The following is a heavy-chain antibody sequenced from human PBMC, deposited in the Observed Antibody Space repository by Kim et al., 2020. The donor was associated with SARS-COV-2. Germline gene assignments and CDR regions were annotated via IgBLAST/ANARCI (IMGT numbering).Heavy chain of an antibody. V-gene: IGHV3-23*01. CDR2: ISGSGGST. J-gene: IGHJ4*02. CDR1: GFTFTSYG. D-gene: IGHD7-27*01. CDR3: AKHDAAWGWGPKD. Sequence: GGSLRLSCAASGFTFTSYGMSWVRQAPGKGLEWVSVISGSGGSTYYADSVKGRFTISRDNSKNTLYLQMNSLRVEDTAVYYCAKHDAAWGWGPKDWGQGALVTVSS.